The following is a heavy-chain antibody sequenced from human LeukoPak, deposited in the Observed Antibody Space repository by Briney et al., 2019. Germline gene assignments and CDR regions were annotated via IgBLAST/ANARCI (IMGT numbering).Heavy chain of an antibody. CDR1: GYTFTTYD. J-gene: IGHJ4*02. V-gene: IGHV1-18*01. Sequence: ASVKVSCKASGYTFTTYDISWVRQAPGQGLEWMGWIGAYNGNTDYAQKFQGRVTVTTDTSTSTAYMELRSLRSDDTAVYYCVGGGSSSGYDYWGQGSLVTVSS. CDR2: IGAYNGNT. D-gene: IGHD5-18*01. CDR3: VGGGSSSGYDY.